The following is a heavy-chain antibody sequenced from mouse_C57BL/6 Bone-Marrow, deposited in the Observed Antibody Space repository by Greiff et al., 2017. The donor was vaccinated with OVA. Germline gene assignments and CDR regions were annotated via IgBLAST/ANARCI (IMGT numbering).Heavy chain of an antibody. J-gene: IGHJ2*01. CDR2: IDPETGGT. CDR3: TSPLVFDY. CDR1: GYTFTDYE. Sequence: VKLVESGAELVRPGASVTLSCKASGYTFTDYEMHWVKQTPVHGLEWIGAIDPETGGTAYNQKFKGKAILTADKSSSTAYMELRSLTSEDSAVYYCTSPLVFDYWGQGTTLTVSS. V-gene: IGHV1-15*01.